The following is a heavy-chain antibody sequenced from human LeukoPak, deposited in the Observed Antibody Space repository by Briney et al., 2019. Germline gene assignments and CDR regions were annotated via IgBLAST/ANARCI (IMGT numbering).Heavy chain of an antibody. D-gene: IGHD2-2*01. V-gene: IGHV5-51*01. Sequence: GESLKISCKDSGSTFTSHWIGWVRQMPGKGLEWMGVIYPADSETTYSPSFQGQVTISADKSISTAYQQWSSLKASDTAMYYCATPTTGCSSTSCYLLFWGQGTLVTVSS. CDR2: IYPADSET. CDR3: ATPTTGCSSTSCYLLF. J-gene: IGHJ4*02. CDR1: GSTFTSHW.